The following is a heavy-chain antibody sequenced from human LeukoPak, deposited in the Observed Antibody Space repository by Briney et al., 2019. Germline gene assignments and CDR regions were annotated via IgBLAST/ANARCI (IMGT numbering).Heavy chain of an antibody. CDR3: ARGRDIVVVVAATDY. D-gene: IGHD2-15*01. CDR1: GFTFSSYA. J-gene: IGHJ4*02. V-gene: IGHV3-30-3*01. Sequence: GRSLRLSCAASGFTFSSYAMHWVRQAPGKGLEWVAVISYDGSNEYYADSVKGRFTISRDNSKNTLYLQMNSLRAEDTAVYYCARGRDIVVVVAATDYWGQGTLVTVSS. CDR2: ISYDGSNE.